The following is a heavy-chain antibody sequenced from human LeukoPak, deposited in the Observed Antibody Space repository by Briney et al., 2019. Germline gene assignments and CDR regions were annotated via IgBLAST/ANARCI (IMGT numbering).Heavy chain of an antibody. J-gene: IGHJ4*02. Sequence: ASVKVSCKTSGYSFTAFYIHWVRQAPGQGLEWMGWIHPRRGDTNYAQKFQGRVTMTRDTSISTAYLDLSSLRSDDTAVYYCARAVNYFDYWGQGTLVTVSS. D-gene: IGHD3-22*01. CDR2: IHPRRGDT. CDR3: ARAVNYFDY. V-gene: IGHV1-2*02. CDR1: GYSFTAFY.